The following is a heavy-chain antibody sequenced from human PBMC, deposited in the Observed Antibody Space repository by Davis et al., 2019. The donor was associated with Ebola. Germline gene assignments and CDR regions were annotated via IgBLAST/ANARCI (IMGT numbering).Heavy chain of an antibody. CDR3: SRFGEGAY. J-gene: IGHJ4*02. V-gene: IGHV4-59*02. D-gene: IGHD2-21*01. CDR1: GASVSGHY. CDR2: VSGSGRT. Sequence: PSETLSLTCTVSGASVSGHYWNWFRQPPGKGLEWIGFVSGSGRTSYNPSLKSRVTISADTSKNHFSLNLSPVTAADTAVYFCSRFGEGAYWGQGTLVTVSS.